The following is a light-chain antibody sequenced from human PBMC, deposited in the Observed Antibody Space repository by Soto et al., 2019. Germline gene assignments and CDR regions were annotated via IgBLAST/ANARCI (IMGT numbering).Light chain of an antibody. CDR3: HQHNDYSRA. V-gene: IGKV3-11*01. Sequence: IELTQSPASLSLSVGDRATLSCRASQGVSSALAWYQQKPGQAPRLLIYDASTLASGIPSRFSGSGSGTDFTLTISSLEPEDFAAYYCHQHNDYSRAFGQGTKLEIK. CDR2: DAS. CDR1: QGVSSA. J-gene: IGKJ1*01.